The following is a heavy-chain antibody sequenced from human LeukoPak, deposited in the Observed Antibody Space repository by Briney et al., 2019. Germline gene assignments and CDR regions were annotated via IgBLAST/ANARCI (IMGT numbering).Heavy chain of an antibody. CDR3: AREGDYYDSSGYYYEIDY. D-gene: IGHD3-22*01. J-gene: IGHJ4*02. Sequence: GGSLRLSCAASGFTFSSYSMNWVRQAPGKGLEWVAVIWYDGSNKYYADSVKGRFTISRDNSKNTLYLQMNSLRAEDTAVYYCAREGDYYDSSGYYYEIDYWGQGTLVTVSS. CDR1: GFTFSSYS. CDR2: IWYDGSNK. V-gene: IGHV3-33*08.